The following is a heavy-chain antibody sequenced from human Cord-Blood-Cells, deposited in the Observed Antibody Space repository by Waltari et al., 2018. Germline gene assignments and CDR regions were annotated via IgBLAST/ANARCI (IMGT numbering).Heavy chain of an antibody. V-gene: IGHV1-2*04. CDR2: INPNSGGT. Sequence: QVQLVQSGAEVKKPGASVKVSCKASGYTFTGYYMHRVRQAPGQGLEWMGWINPNSGGTNYAQKFQGWVTMTRDTSISTAYMELSRLRSDDTAVYYCAILGWGSAPHPAAFDIWGQGTMVTVSS. J-gene: IGHJ3*02. D-gene: IGHD3-3*01. CDR1: GYTFTGYY. CDR3: AILGWGSAPHPAAFDI.